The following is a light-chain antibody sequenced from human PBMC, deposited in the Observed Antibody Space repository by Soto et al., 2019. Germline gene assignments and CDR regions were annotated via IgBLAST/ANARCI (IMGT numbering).Light chain of an antibody. Sequence: QSVLTQPPSVSGAPGQRVTISCTGSSSNIGAGYEVHWYQQLPGTAPRLLIYGNNNRPSGVPDRFSGSKSGTSASLAITGLQAEDEADYYCQSYDSSLSALYVFGTGTKATVL. CDR2: GNN. J-gene: IGLJ1*01. CDR3: QSYDSSLSALYV. V-gene: IGLV1-40*01. CDR1: SSNIGAGYE.